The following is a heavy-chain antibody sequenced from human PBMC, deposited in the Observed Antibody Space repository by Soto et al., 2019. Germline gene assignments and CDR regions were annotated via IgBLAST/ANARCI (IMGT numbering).Heavy chain of an antibody. D-gene: IGHD1-26*01. CDR1: GFTFSSYG. CDR2: ISYDGSNK. Sequence: QVQLVESGGGVVQPGRSLRLSCAASGFTFSSYGMHWVRQAPGKGLEWVAVISYDGSNKYYADSVKGRFTISRDNSKNTLYLQMNSLRAEDTAVYYCAKDQWELPQGYFDLWGRGTLVTVSS. CDR3: AKDQWELPQGYFDL. J-gene: IGHJ2*01. V-gene: IGHV3-30*18.